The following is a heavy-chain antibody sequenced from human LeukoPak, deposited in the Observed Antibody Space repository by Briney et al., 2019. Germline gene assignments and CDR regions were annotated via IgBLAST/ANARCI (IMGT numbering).Heavy chain of an antibody. D-gene: IGHD6-13*01. J-gene: IGHJ3*02. CDR1: GGSISSSTYY. Sequence: PSETLSLTCTVSGGSISSSTYYWGWIRQPPGKGLEWIGSIYYSGSTYYNASLKSRVTISADTSKNQFSLKLSSVTAADTAVYYCARPLSGSSSWRGDAFDIWGQGTMVTVSS. V-gene: IGHV4-39*01. CDR3: ARPLSGSSSWRGDAFDI. CDR2: IYYSGST.